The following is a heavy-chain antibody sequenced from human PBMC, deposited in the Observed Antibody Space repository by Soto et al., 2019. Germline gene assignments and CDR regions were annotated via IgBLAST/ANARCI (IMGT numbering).Heavy chain of an antibody. CDR3: AREGSSSSSVDY. Sequence: EVHLVESGGGLVQPGGSLRLSCAASGFTFSSYSMNWVRQAPGKGLEWVSYISSSSSNIYYADSVKGRFTISRDNAKNSLYLQMNSLRDEDTALYNCAREGSSSSSVDYWGQGTLVTVSS. J-gene: IGHJ4*02. CDR1: GFTFSSYS. V-gene: IGHV3-48*02. D-gene: IGHD6-6*01. CDR2: ISSSSSNI.